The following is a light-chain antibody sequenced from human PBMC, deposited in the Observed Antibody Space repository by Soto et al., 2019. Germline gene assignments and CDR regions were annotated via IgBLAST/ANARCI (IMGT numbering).Light chain of an antibody. V-gene: IGKV2D-30*01. CDR1: QSLVYSDGNTY. CDR2: KVS. Sequence: DVAMTQSPLSLPVTLGQPASISCRSSQSLVYSDGNTYLNWLQQRPGQSPRRLIYKVSNWDSGVTDRCIGSGSGTDFTLKISRVEAEDVGVYYCMQGTNWPPTFGGVNKVEIK. CDR3: MQGTNWPPT. J-gene: IGKJ4*01.